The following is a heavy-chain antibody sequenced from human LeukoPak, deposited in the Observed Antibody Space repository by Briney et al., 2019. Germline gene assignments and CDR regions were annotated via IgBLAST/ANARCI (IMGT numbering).Heavy chain of an antibody. D-gene: IGHD2-2*01. J-gene: IGHJ5*02. V-gene: IGHV4-59*01. CDR3: ARDRYQNWLDP. CDR2: IYYNGGT. Sequence: SETLSLTCTVSGGSISSYYWSWIRQPPGKGLEWIGYIYYNGGTTYNPSLKSRVTISIDTSKNQFSLNLSSVTAADTAVYYCARDRYQNWLDPWGQGTLVTVSS. CDR1: GGSISSYY.